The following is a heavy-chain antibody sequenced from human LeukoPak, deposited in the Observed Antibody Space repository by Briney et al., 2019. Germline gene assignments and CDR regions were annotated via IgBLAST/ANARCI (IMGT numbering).Heavy chain of an antibody. CDR2: TYSGGST. D-gene: IGHD3-10*01. Sequence: GGSLRLSCAASGFTVSSNYMSWVRQAPGKGLEWVSVTYSGGSTYYADSVKGRFTISRDNSKNTLYLQMNSLRAEDTAVYYCAKPMVRGVITPGYFDYWGQGTLVTVSS. CDR1: GFTVSSNY. CDR3: AKPMVRGVITPGYFDY. V-gene: IGHV3-66*04. J-gene: IGHJ4*02.